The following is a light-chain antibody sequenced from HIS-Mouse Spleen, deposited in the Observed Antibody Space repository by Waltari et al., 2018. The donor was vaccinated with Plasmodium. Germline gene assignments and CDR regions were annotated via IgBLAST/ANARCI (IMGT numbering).Light chain of an antibody. J-gene: IGKJ3*01. CDR3: QQYNNWPFT. CDR1: QRVSSN. CDR2: GAS. Sequence: EIVMPQSPATLSGSPADRATLSCRASQRVSSNLAWDQQKPGQAPRLLIYGASTRATGIPARFRGSGSGTEFTLTISSLQSEDFAVYYCQQYNNWPFTFGPGTKVDIK. V-gene: IGKV3-15*01.